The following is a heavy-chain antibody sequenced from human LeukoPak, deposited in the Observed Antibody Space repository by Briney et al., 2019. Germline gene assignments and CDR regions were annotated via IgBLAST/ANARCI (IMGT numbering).Heavy chain of an antibody. D-gene: IGHD3-3*01. J-gene: IGHJ4*02. CDR2: ISGSGGST. V-gene: IGHV3-23*01. Sequence: GGSLRLSCAASGFTFSSYAMSWVRQAPGKGLEWVSAISGSGGSTYYADSVKGRFTISRDNSKNTLYLQMNSLRAEDTAVYYCAKACDFWSGYYYYFDYWGQGTLVTVSS. CDR3: AKACDFWSGYYYYFDY. CDR1: GFTFSSYA.